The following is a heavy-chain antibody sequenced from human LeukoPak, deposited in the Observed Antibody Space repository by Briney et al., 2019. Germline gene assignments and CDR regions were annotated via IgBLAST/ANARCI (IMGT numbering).Heavy chain of an antibody. CDR1: GYTLTELS. D-gene: IGHD2-15*01. V-gene: IGHV1-24*01. Sequence: ASVKVSCKVSGYTLTELSMHWVRQAPGKGLEWMGGFDPEDGETIYAQKFQGRVTMTEDTSTDTAYMELSSLRSEDTAVYYCATESYSRGYGRDAFDIRGQGTMVTVSS. CDR3: ATESYSRGYGRDAFDI. CDR2: FDPEDGET. J-gene: IGHJ3*02.